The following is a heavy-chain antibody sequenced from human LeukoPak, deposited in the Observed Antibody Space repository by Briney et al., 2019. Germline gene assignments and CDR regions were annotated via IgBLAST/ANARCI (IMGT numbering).Heavy chain of an antibody. D-gene: IGHD3-16*02. CDR2: ISAYNGNT. V-gene: IGHV1-18*01. CDR1: GYTFTSYG. CDR3: ARDPTHYDYVWGSHRLYFDY. Sequence: ASVKVSCKASGYTFTSYGISWVRQAPGQGLEWMGWISAYNGNTNYAQKLQGRVTMTTDTSTSTAYMELRSLRSDDTAVYYCARDPTHYDYVWGSHRLYFDYWGQGTLVTVSS. J-gene: IGHJ4*02.